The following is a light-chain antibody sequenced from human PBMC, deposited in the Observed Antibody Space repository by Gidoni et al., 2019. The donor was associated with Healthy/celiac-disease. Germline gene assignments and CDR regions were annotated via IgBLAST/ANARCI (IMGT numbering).Light chain of an antibody. CDR1: QSVSSSY. V-gene: IGKV3-20*01. CDR2: GAS. Sequence: EHALTPSPGTLSLSPGERATLSCRASQSVSSSYLAWYQQKPGQAPRLLIYGASSRATGIPDRFSGSGSGTDFTLTISRLEPEDFAVYYCQQYGSSPLTFGGGTKVEIK. J-gene: IGKJ4*01. CDR3: QQYGSSPLT.